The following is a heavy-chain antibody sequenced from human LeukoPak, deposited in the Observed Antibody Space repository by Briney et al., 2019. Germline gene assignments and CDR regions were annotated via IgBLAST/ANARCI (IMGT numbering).Heavy chain of an antibody. Sequence: PSETLSLTCTVSGYSISSGYYWGWIRQPPGKGLEWIGSIYYSGSTYYNPSLKSRVTISVDTSKNQFSLKLSSVTAADTAVYFCARGRVSSSTWYSTYYYYFYMDVWGKGTTVTVSS. CDR3: ARGRVSSSTWYSTYYYYFYMDV. V-gene: IGHV4-38-2*02. CDR2: IYYSGST. D-gene: IGHD6-13*01. J-gene: IGHJ6*03. CDR1: GYSISSGYY.